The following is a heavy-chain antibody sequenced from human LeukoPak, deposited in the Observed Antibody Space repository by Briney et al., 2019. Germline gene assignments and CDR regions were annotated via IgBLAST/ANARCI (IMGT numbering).Heavy chain of an antibody. J-gene: IGHJ4*02. CDR3: ARDVGGNNYGYSLDS. CDR2: IYSSGTT. CDR1: GASISSYY. Sequence: PSETLSLTCTVAGASISSYYWNWIRQPAGKGLEWIGRIYSSGTTTYNSSLMSGVTTSVATPKNHFSLKLSAVTAADTAVNYCARDVGGNNYGYSLDSWGQGNLVSVSS. V-gene: IGHV4-4*07. D-gene: IGHD5-18*01.